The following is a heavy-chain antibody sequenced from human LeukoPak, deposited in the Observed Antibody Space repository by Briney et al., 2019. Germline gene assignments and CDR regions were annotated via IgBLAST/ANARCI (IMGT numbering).Heavy chain of an antibody. CDR3: ATVSVRLTAILRYFDY. Sequence: SVKVSCKASGYTFTGYYMHWVRQAPGQGLEWMGWINPNSGGTNYAQKFQGRVTMTEDTSTDTAYMELSSLRSEDTAVYYCATVSVRLTAILRYFDYWGQGTLVTVSS. D-gene: IGHD2-21*02. J-gene: IGHJ4*02. CDR2: INPNSGGT. CDR1: GYTFTGYY. V-gene: IGHV1-2*02.